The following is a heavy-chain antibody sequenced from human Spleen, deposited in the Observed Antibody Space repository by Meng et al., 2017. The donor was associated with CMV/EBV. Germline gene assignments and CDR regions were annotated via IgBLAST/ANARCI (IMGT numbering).Heavy chain of an antibody. Sequence: SETLSLTCTVSGGSISSGDYYWSWIRQPPGKGLEWIGYIYYSGTTYYNPSLKSRVTISVDTSTNQFSLKLSSVTAADTAVYYCARDLYYDILTGYSTRGGMDVWGQGTTVTV. CDR2: IYYSGTT. V-gene: IGHV4-30-4*08. D-gene: IGHD3-9*01. CDR3: ARDLYYDILTGYSTRGGMDV. CDR1: GGSISSGDYY. J-gene: IGHJ6*02.